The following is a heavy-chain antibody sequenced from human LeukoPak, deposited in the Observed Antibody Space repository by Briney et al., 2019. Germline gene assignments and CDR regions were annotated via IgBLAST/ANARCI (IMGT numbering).Heavy chain of an antibody. Sequence: KPSETLSLTCAVYGGSFSGYYWSWIRQPPGKGLEWIGEINHSGSTNYNPSLKSRVTISADTSKNQFSLKLSSVTAADTAVYYCARGRSGGSWRNYYYYYMDVWGKGTTVTVSS. D-gene: IGHD2-15*01. V-gene: IGHV4-34*01. CDR3: ARGRSGGSWRNYYYYYMDV. CDR1: GGSFSGYY. J-gene: IGHJ6*03. CDR2: INHSGST.